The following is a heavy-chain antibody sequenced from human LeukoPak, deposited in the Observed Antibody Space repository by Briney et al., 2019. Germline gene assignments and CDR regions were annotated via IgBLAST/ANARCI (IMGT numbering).Heavy chain of an antibody. D-gene: IGHD3-22*01. V-gene: IGHV4-38-2*02. CDR2: IYYSGST. J-gene: IGHJ6*04. CDR1: GYSISSGYY. CDR3: ARGRNYYDSSGYTDV. Sequence: SETLSLTCTVSGYSISSGYYWGWIRQPPGKGLEWIGSIYYSGSTYYNPSLKSRVTISVDTSKNQFSLKLSSVTAADTAVYYCARGRNYYDSSGYTDVWGKGTTVTVSS.